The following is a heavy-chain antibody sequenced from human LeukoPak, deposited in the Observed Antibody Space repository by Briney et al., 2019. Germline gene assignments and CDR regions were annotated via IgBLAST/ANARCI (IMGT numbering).Heavy chain of an antibody. CDR3: ARSKTGTIYYFDY. Sequence: SETLSLTCTVSGGSISSSSYYWGWIRQPPGKGLEWIGSIYYSGSTYYNPSLKSRVAISVDTSKNQFSLKLSSVTAADTAVYCCARSKTGTIYYFDYWGQGTLVTVSS. V-gene: IGHV4-39*01. CDR2: IYYSGST. D-gene: IGHD1-7*01. CDR1: GGSISSSSYY. J-gene: IGHJ4*02.